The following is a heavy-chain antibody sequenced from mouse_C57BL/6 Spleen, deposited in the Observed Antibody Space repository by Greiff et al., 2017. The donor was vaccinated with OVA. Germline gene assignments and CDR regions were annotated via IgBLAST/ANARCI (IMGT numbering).Heavy chain of an antibody. V-gene: IGHV2-2*01. J-gene: IGHJ4*01. CDR3: ARVPNYYYGSSYEHYYAMDY. CDR2: IWSGGST. Sequence: VMLVESGPGLVQPSQSLSITCTVSGFSLSSYGVHWVRQSPGKGLEWLGVIWSGGSTDYNAAFISRLSISKDNSKSQVFFKMNSLQADDTAIYYCARVPNYYYGSSYEHYYAMDYWGQGTSVTVSS. CDR1: GFSLSSYG. D-gene: IGHD1-1*01.